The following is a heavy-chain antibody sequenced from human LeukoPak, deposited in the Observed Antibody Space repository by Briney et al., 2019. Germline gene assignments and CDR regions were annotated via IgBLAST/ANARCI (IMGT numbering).Heavy chain of an antibody. D-gene: IGHD1-26*01. CDR1: GFTFSSYS. CDR2: ISSSSSTI. V-gene: IGHV3-48*02. CDR3: ARDLDMVGATGFDI. J-gene: IGHJ3*02. Sequence: RTGGSLRLSCAASGFTFSSYSMNWVRQAPGKGLEWVSYISSSSSTIYYADSVKGRLTISRDNAKNALYLQVNSLRDEDTAVYYCARDLDMVGATGFDIWGQGTMVTVSS.